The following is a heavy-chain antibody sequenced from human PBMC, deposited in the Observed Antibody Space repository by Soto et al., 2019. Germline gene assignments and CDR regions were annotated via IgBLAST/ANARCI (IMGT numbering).Heavy chain of an antibody. V-gene: IGHV1-8*02. D-gene: IGHD4-17*01. Sequence: ASVKVSCKASGYTFTGYYMHWVRQATGQRLEWMGWMNPNSGNTGYAQKFQGRVTMTRNTSISTAYMELSSLRSEDTAVYYCARDVNLTTVTTHYYYYGMDVWGQGTTVTVSS. J-gene: IGHJ6*02. CDR3: ARDVNLTTVTTHYYYYGMDV. CDR1: GYTFTGYY. CDR2: MNPNSGNT.